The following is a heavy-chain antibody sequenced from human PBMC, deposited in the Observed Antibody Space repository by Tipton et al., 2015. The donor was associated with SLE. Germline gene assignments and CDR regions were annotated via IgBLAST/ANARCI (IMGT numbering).Heavy chain of an antibody. V-gene: IGHV3-74*01. CDR2: INPESTTV. CDR3: ARRRQRPEECDY. Sequence: SLRLSCATSGFTFSSYWMHWFRQAPGKGPVWVSRINPESTTVNYADSVRGRFTISRDNAKNSLYLQMNSLRAEDTAVYYCARRRQRPEECDYWGQGTLVTVSS. D-gene: IGHD6-25*01. J-gene: IGHJ4*02. CDR1: GFTFSSYW.